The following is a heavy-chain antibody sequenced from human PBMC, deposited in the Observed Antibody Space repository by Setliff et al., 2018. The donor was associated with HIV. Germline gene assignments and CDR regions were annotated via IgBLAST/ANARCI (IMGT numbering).Heavy chain of an antibody. Sequence: ASVKVSCKASGYTFTGYYMHWVRQAPGQGLEWMGRINPNSGGTKYAQKFQGRVTMTRDTSISTAYMELSRLISDDTAVYYCARDGFRAGYSSGWSDYWGQGTLVTVSS. CDR2: INPNSGGT. CDR3: ARDGFRAGYSSGWSDY. V-gene: IGHV1-2*06. CDR1: GYTFTGYY. D-gene: IGHD6-19*01. J-gene: IGHJ4*02.